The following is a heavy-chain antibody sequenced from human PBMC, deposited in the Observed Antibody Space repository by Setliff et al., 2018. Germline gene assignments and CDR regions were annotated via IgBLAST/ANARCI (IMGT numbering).Heavy chain of an antibody. J-gene: IGHJ4*02. Sequence: ASVKVSCKASGSTFTSYYMHWVRQAPGQGLEWMGIINPSGGSTSYAQKFQGRVTITRDTSASTAYMELSSLRSEDTAVYYCARVSWEWLLPDYWGQGTLVTVSS. CDR2: INPSGGST. V-gene: IGHV1-46*01. D-gene: IGHD3-3*01. CDR3: ARVSWEWLLPDY. CDR1: GSTFTSYY.